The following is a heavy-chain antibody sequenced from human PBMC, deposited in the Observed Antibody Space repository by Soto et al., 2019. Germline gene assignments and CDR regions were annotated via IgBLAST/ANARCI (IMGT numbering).Heavy chain of an antibody. CDR1: GGSISSYY. J-gene: IGHJ4*02. Sequence: SETLSLTCTVSGGSISSYYWSWIRQPPGKGLEWIGYIYYSGSTNYNPSLKSRVTISVDTSKNQFSLKLSSVTAADTAVYYCAREIAYCSGGSCHYYFDYWGQGTLVTVSS. V-gene: IGHV4-59*01. CDR2: IYYSGST. CDR3: AREIAYCSGGSCHYYFDY. D-gene: IGHD2-15*01.